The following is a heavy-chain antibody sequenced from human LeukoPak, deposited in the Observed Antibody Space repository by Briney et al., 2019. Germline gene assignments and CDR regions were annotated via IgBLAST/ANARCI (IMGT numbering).Heavy chain of an antibody. D-gene: IGHD2-2*02. J-gene: IGHJ5*02. CDR2: IYPGDSHT. CDR3: ATGPYAYTSSATLGSYNWFDP. CDR1: GYRFPNYW. Sequence: GGALEISFKGSGYRFPNYWIGWVRPMPGKGLGWMGIIYPGDSHTRYSPSFQDQVPISVDKSISTAYLQWSSLKASDTAMYYCATGPYAYTSSATLGSYNWFDPWGQGSLVTVSS. V-gene: IGHV5-51*01.